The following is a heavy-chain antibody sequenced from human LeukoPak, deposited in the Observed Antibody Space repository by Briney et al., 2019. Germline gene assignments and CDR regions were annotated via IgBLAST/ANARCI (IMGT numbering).Heavy chain of an antibody. V-gene: IGHV3-30-3*02. CDR3: SKYGRYCSGCSCYHNWFDP. J-gene: IGHJ5*02. CDR1: GFALSSYA. Sequence: GGSLRLSCAASGFALSSYAMHWVRQGPGKGLDWVGVISYDGSIKYYADSVKGRFTIARDNSKNTLYLQMNRLRAEDTAVYYCSKYGRYCSGCSCYHNWFDPWGQGTLVTVSS. D-gene: IGHD2-15*01. CDR2: ISYDGSIK.